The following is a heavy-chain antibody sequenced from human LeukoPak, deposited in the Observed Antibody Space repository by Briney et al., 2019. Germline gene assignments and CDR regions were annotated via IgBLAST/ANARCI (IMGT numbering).Heavy chain of an antibody. CDR2: INSDGSST. V-gene: IGHV3-74*01. CDR1: GFTLSNYW. CDR3: AKGYSGYDYYGA. J-gene: IGHJ5*02. Sequence: GGSLRLSCAASGFTLSNYWMHWVRQAPEKGLVWVSRINSDGSSTSYADSVKGRFTISRDNAKNTLYLQMNSLRAEDTAVYYCAKGYSGYDYYGAWGQGTLVTVSS. D-gene: IGHD5-12*01.